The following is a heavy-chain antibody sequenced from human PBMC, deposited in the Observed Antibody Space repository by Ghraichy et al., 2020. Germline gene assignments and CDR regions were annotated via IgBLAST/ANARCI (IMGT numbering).Heavy chain of an antibody. CDR2: IYWDDAK. CDR1: GFSLSSRDLG. Sequence: SGPTLVKPTQTLTLTCTFSGFSLSSRDLGVGWIRQPPGKALEWLGLIYWDDAKNFSPSLETRLTITKDTSKNQVVLTLNNMDPVDTATYYCARKNPISYFDFWVQGILVTVSS. V-gene: IGHV2-5*02. J-gene: IGHJ4*02. CDR3: ARKNPISYFDF. D-gene: IGHD1-14*01.